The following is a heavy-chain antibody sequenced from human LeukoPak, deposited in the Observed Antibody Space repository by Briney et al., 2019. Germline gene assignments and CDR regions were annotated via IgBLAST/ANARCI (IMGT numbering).Heavy chain of an antibody. CDR3: AELGITMIGGV. CDR1: GFTFSSYE. D-gene: IGHD3-10*02. V-gene: IGHV3-48*03. J-gene: IGHJ6*04. CDR2: ISSSGSTI. Sequence: GGSLRLSCAASGFTFSSYEMNWVREALGEGLGCVSYISSSGSTIYYADSVKGRFTISRDNAKNSLYLQMNSLRAEDTAVYYCAELGITMIGGVWGKGTTVTISS.